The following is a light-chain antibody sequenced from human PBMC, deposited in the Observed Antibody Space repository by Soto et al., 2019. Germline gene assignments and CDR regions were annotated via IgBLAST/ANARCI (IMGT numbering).Light chain of an antibody. CDR3: QQYNNFPPT. CDR1: QSIRNW. J-gene: IGKJ4*01. V-gene: IGKV1D-16*01. Sequence: DVQLTQSPSSLSASIGDRVSITCRASQSIRNWLAWYQQKPGKAPKSLIYATSNLQSGVPSRFSGSGSGTDFTLTINSLQPEDFATYYCQQYNNFPPTFGGGTRVEI. CDR2: ATS.